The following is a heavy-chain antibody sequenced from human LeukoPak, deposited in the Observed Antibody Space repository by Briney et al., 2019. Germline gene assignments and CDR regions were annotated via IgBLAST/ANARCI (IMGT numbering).Heavy chain of an antibody. J-gene: IGHJ4*02. Sequence: SETLSLTCTVSGYSHNSCYYWGWIRQPPGKGLEWIGGIYHSGSTYYNPSLKSRVTISVDTSKNQFSLKLSSVTAADTAVYYCAKRGGYGLIDYWGQGTLVTVSS. CDR1: GYSHNSCYY. CDR2: IYHSGST. V-gene: IGHV4-38-2*02. D-gene: IGHD1-26*01. CDR3: AKRGGYGLIDY.